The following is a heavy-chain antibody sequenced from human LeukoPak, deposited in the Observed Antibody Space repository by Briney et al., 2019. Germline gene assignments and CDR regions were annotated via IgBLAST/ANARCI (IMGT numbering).Heavy chain of an antibody. CDR2: INHSGST. J-gene: IGHJ4*02. D-gene: IGHD2-15*01. V-gene: IGHV4-38-2*02. CDR1: GYSISSGYY. CDR3: ARSRGGFDY. Sequence: SETLSLTCTVSGYSISSGYYWGWIRQPPGKGLEWIGEINHSGSTNYNPSLKSRVTISVDTSKNQFSLKLSSVTAADTAVYYCARSRGGFDYWGQGTLVTVSS.